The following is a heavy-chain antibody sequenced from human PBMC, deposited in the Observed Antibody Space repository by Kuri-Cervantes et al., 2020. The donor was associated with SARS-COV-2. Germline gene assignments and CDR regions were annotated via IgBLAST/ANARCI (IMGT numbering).Heavy chain of an antibody. CDR2: IKQDGSEK. V-gene: IGHV3-7*01. CDR1: GFTFSSYW. Sequence: GGSLRPSCAASGFTFSSYWMSWVRQAPGKGLEWVANIKQDGSEKYYVDSVKGRFTISRDNAKNSLYLQMNSLRAEDTAVYYCARGLSRKPFDYWGQGTLVTVSS. CDR3: ARGLSRKPFDY. J-gene: IGHJ4*02.